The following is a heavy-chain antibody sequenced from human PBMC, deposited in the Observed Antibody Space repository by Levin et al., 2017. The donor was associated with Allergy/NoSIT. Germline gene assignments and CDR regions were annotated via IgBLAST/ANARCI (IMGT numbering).Heavy chain of an antibody. CDR1: GYTFTSYD. CDR3: ASRYGSGSYSLYYYYGLDV. D-gene: IGHD3-10*01. J-gene: IGHJ6*02. CDR2: MDPNSGYT. Sequence: ASVKVSCKASGYTFTSYDINWVRQATGQGLEWMGWMDPNSGYTGYAQKFQGRVTMTRNTSISTAYMELSSLRSEDTAVYYCASRYGSGSYSLYYYYGLDVWGQGTTVTVSS. V-gene: IGHV1-8*01.